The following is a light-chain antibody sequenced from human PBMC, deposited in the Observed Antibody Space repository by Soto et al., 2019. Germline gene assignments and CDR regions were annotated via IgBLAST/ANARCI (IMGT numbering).Light chain of an antibody. CDR2: EGS. V-gene: IGLV2-23*01. CDR1: SSDVGSYNL. Sequence: QSALTQPASVSGSPGQSITISCTGTSSDVGSYNLVSWYQQHPGKAPKLMIYEGSKRPSGVSNRFSGPKSGNTASLTISGLQAEDEADYYCCSYAGSSTLGVFGGGTKVTVL. CDR3: CSYAGSSTLGV. J-gene: IGLJ2*01.